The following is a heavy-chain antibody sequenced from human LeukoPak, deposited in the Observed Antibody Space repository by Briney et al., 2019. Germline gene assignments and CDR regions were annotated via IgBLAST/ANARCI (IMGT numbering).Heavy chain of an antibody. CDR2: IKPNSGVT. D-gene: IGHD6-19*01. Sequence: ASVKVSCKTSGYTFTGYNIHWVRRAPGQGLEWMGRIKPNSGVTEYAQKFQGRVTMTRDTSISTAYMELTRLTSDDTAVYYCASSFPSGIGGHWGQGNLVTVSS. CDR1: GYTFTGYN. CDR3: ASSFPSGIGGH. J-gene: IGHJ4*02. V-gene: IGHV1-2*06.